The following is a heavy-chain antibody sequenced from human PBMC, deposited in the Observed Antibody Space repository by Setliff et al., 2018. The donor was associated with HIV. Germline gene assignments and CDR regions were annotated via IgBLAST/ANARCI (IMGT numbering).Heavy chain of an antibody. J-gene: IGHJ6*03. V-gene: IGHV1-46*01. CDR2: INPSGGST. D-gene: IGHD1-26*01. CDR3: AGTAGWELPPRLYYYYYYMDV. CDR1: GYTFTSYY. Sequence: ASVQVSCQASGYTFTSYYMHWVRQAPGQGLEWMGIINPSGGSTSYAQKFQGRVTMTRDTSTSTVYMELSSLRSEDTAVYYCAGTAGWELPPRLYYYYYYMDVWGKGTTVTVSS.